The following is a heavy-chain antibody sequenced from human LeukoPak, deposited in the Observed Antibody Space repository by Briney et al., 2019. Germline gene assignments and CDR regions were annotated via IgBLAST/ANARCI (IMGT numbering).Heavy chain of an antibody. Sequence: PSETLSLTCAVYGGSFSGYYWSWIRQPPGKGLEWVSAISVSGNTYHADSVRGRFTISRDSSKNTLYLQMNSLRAEDAAVYYCAKAPVTTCSGVYCYPFDYWGQGTLVTVSS. CDR1: GGSFSGYY. D-gene: IGHD2-15*01. CDR3: AKAPVTTCSGVYCYPFDY. V-gene: IGHV3-23*01. CDR2: ISVSGNT. J-gene: IGHJ4*02.